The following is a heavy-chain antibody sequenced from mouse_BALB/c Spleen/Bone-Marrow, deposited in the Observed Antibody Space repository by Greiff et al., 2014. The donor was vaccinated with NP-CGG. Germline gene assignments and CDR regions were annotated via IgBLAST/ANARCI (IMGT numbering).Heavy chain of an antibody. V-gene: IGHV2-9*02. D-gene: IGHD1-2*01. J-gene: IGHJ4*01. CDR1: GFSLTSYG. CDR3: ARITTATGAMDY. Sequence: VPPHHSAPPLPPPSQSLSISCTVSGFSLTSYGVHWVRQPPGKGLEWLGVIWADGSTNHNSALMSRLSISKDNSKSQVFLKMNSLQTDDTAMYYCARITTATGAMDYWGQGTSVTVSS. CDR2: IWADGST.